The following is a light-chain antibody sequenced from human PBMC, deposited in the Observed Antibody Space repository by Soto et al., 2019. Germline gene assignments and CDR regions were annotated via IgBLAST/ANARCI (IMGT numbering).Light chain of an antibody. Sequence: DIQMTQSPSTLSASVGDRVTITCRASQSISSWLAWYQQKPGKAPKLLIYKASSLESGVPSRLSGSGSGTEFTLTISSLQPDDFATYYCQSGTFGQGTKVDI. CDR2: KAS. J-gene: IGKJ1*01. V-gene: IGKV1-5*03. CDR3: QSGT. CDR1: QSISSW.